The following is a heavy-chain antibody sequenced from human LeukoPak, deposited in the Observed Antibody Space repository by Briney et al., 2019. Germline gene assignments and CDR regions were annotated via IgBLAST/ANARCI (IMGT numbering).Heavy chain of an antibody. CDR3: ARTSPRAATFDY. V-gene: IGHV4-4*07. Sequence: PSETLSLTCAVSGGSISSYYWSWNRQPAGKGLEWIGRIYTSGTTNYNPSLKSRVTMSVDTSKNQFSLNLNSVTAADTAVYYCARTSPRAATFDYWGQGTLVTVSS. D-gene: IGHD2-15*01. J-gene: IGHJ4*02. CDR1: GGSISSYY. CDR2: IYTSGTT.